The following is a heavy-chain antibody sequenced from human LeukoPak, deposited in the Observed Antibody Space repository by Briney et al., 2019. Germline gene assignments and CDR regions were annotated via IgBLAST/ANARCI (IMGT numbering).Heavy chain of an antibody. D-gene: IGHD3-3*01. CDR3: ARVFSGYDFWSGPTPYGMDV. J-gene: IGHJ6*02. CDR1: GFTFSSYG. CDR2: ISYDGSNK. Sequence: GGSLRLSCAASGFTFSSYGMHWVRQAPGKGLEWVAVISYDGSNKYYADSVKGRFTISRDNSKNTPYLQMNSLRAEDTAVYYCARVFSGYDFWSGPTPYGMDVWGQGTTVTVSS. V-gene: IGHV3-30*03.